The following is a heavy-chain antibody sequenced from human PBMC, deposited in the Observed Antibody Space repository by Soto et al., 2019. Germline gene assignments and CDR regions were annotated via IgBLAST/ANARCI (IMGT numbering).Heavy chain of an antibody. CDR1: GFTFSNAW. Sequence: PGGSLRLSCAASGFTFSNAWMNWVRQASGKGPEWVGRIKSKTDGGTTDYAAPVKGRFIISRDDAKNTLYLQMNSLKTEDTAVYSCNTVIVQIYGEDPVYYHYGMDVWGERTRVTVSS. CDR3: NTVIVQIYGEDPVYYHYGMDV. J-gene: IGHJ6*04. V-gene: IGHV3-15*07. CDR2: IKSKTDGGTT. D-gene: IGHD4-17*01.